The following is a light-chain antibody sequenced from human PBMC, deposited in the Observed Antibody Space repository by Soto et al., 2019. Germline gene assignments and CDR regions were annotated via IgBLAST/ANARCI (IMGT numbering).Light chain of an antibody. Sequence: IVLTQSPATLSLSPGERATLSCRASQDIRRLLAWYQQRPGQAPRLLIHDASTRATGIPARFSGSGSGTDFTLTISSPEPEDSAVYYCQQRIDRPQTFGQGTKVDI. J-gene: IGKJ1*01. CDR1: QDIRRL. V-gene: IGKV3-11*01. CDR3: QQRIDRPQT. CDR2: DAS.